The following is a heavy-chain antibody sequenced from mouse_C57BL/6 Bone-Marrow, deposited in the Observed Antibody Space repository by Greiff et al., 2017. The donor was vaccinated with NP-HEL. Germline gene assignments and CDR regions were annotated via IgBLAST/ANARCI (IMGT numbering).Heavy chain of an antibody. J-gene: IGHJ2*01. Sequence: QVQLQQPGAELVRPGSSVKLSCKASGYTFTSYWMHWVKQRPIQGLEWIGNIDPSDSETHYNQKFKDKATLTVDKSSSTAYMQLSSLTSEDSAVYYCARWSTTVVGGTDYFDYWGQGTTLTVSS. CDR1: GYTFTSYW. D-gene: IGHD1-1*01. V-gene: IGHV1-52*01. CDR3: ARWSTTVVGGTDYFDY. CDR2: IDPSDSET.